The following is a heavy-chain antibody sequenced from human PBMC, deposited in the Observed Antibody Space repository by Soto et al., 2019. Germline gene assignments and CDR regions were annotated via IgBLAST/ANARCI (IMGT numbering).Heavy chain of an antibody. D-gene: IGHD2-15*01. CDR2: IYWDDDQ. CDR3: VHTPNYRLGGLHY. CDR1: GVSLSAPGVG. J-gene: IGHJ4*02. V-gene: IGHV2-5*02. Sequence: SGPTLVNPTDTLTLTCSFSGVSLSAPGVGVGWVRQPRGQALEFLALIYWDDDQKFRPSLRNRLTISKDTSKNEVVLTMTNMNSVDSGTYYCVHTPNYRLGGLHYWGRGTLVTVSS.